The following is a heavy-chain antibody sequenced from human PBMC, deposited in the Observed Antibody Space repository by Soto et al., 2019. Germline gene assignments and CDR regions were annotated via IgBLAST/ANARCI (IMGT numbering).Heavy chain of an antibody. CDR3: AKKVTIYAVDPADY. Sequence: GGSLRLSCAASGFTFSLFAMSWVRQSPGKGLEWVSTISGSGGSTYYADAVKGRFTISRDNSKNTLYLQMNSLTVADTAVYYCAKKVTIYAVDPADYWGQGTQVTVSS. J-gene: IGHJ4*02. V-gene: IGHV3-23*01. CDR1: GFTFSLFA. CDR2: ISGSGGST. D-gene: IGHD3-3*01.